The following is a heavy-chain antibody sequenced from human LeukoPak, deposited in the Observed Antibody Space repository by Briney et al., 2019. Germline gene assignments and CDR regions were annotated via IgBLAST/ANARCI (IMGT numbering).Heavy chain of an antibody. J-gene: IGHJ4*02. Sequence: PSETLSLTCTVSGGSIRSYYWSWIRQPPGKGLEWIGYIYYSGSTNYNPSLKSRVTISVDTSKNQFSLKLSSVTAADTAVYYCARSYYDILTGYYRAYFDYWGQGTLVTVSS. D-gene: IGHD3-9*01. CDR2: IYYSGST. V-gene: IGHV4-59*01. CDR1: GGSIRSYY. CDR3: ARSYYDILTGYYRAYFDY.